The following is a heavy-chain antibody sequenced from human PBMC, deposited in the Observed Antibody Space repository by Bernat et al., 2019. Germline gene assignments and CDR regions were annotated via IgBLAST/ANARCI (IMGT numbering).Heavy chain of an antibody. CDR3: VRLCPYQLPRRHYYYYMDV. CDR1: GGSFSGYY. V-gene: IGHV4-34*01. D-gene: IGHD2-2*01. CDR2: VNHSGDT. Sequence: QVQLQQWGAGLWKPSETLSLTCAVYGGSFSGYYWSWVRQPPGKGLECIGEVNHSGDTNYNPSLKSRVTMSIDTSKNQFSLKLNSVTAADTAVYYCVRLCPYQLPRRHYYYYMDVWGKGTTVTVSS. J-gene: IGHJ6*03.